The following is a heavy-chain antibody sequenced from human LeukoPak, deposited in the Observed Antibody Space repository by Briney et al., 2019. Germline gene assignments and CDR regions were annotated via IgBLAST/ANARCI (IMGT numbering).Heavy chain of an antibody. J-gene: IGHJ4*02. V-gene: IGHV3-30*18. CDR1: GFTFSSYG. CDR3: AKQHRGYCSSTSCPATFDH. Sequence: GRSLRLSCAASGFTFSSYGMHWVRQAPGKGLEWVAGMSYDGSNKHFADSVKGRFTVFRDNSKNTVYLQMDTLRLEDTAVYYCAKQHRGYCSSTSCPATFDHWGQGTLVTISS. CDR2: MSYDGSNK. D-gene: IGHD2-2*03.